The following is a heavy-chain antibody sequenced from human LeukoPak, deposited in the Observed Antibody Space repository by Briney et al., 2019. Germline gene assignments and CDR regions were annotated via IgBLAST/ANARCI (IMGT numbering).Heavy chain of an antibody. V-gene: IGHV3-23*01. J-gene: IGHJ6*04. CDR1: GITFSSYG. CDR3: AELGITMIGGV. Sequence: GGSLRLSCAASGITFSSYGMSWVRQAPGKGLEWVSAISTTGGTTYYADSVKGRFTISRDNAKNSLYLQMNSLRAEDTAVYYCAELGITMIGGVWGKGTTVTISS. CDR2: ISTTGGTT. D-gene: IGHD3-10*02.